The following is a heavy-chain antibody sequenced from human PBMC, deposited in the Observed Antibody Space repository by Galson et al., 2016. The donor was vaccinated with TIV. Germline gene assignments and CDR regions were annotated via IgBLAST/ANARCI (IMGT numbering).Heavy chain of an antibody. CDR2: MHQSGSS. CDR3: ARDCTSSTCRIYYYGMDV. CDR1: GFSIASGYF. V-gene: IGHV4-38-2*02. D-gene: IGHD2-15*01. Sequence: SETLSLTCSVSGFSIASGYFWGWIRQPPGKGLEWLGNMHQSGSSYYNPSLKSRLTISVEQSKNQFSLTLRSVTAADSAVYYCARDCTSSTCRIYYYGMDVWGQGTTVTVSS. J-gene: IGHJ6*02.